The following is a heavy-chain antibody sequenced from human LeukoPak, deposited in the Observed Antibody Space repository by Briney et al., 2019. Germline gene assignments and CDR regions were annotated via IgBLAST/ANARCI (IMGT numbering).Heavy chain of an antibody. J-gene: IGHJ4*02. CDR1: CYTFTSYG. CDR2: ISAYNGST. CDR3: ARGPSFYYYDSSGYSGPVDY. D-gene: IGHD3-22*01. V-gene: IGHV1-18*01. Sequence: ASVKVSCKASCYTFTSYGISWVRQAPGQGLEWMGWISAYNGSTNYAQKLQGRVTMTTDTSTSTAYMELRSLRSDDTAVYYCARGPSFYYYDSSGYSGPVDYWGQGTLVTVSS.